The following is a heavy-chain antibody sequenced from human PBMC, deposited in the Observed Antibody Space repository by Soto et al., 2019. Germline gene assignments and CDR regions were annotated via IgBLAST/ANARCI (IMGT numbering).Heavy chain of an antibody. D-gene: IGHD2-15*01. CDR3: LRAQAKGRSWVALDF. J-gene: IGHJ4*02. CDR1: GFTLSGYA. V-gene: IGHV3-48*02. Sequence: VQLVESGGGLVQPGGSLRLSCAASGFTLSGYAMNWVRQAPGKGFEWVAFISTSGKTISYTDSVMGLFTISKDIAKNSRYVQMHSLRNEDTAVYYCLRAQAKGRSWVALDFWRKGTLVTVSS. CDR2: ISTSGKTI.